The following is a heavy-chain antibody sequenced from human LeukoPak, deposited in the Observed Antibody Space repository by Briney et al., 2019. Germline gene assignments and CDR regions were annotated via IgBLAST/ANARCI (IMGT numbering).Heavy chain of an antibody. CDR3: ARLQQQPVRSPLLAPMDV. J-gene: IGHJ6*03. D-gene: IGHD6-13*01. Sequence: GESLKISCKGSGYSFTSYWIGWVRQMPGKGLEWMGIIYPGDSDTRYSPSFQGQVTISADKSISTAYLQWSSLKASDTAMYYCARLQQQPVRSPLLAPMDVWGKGTTVTVSS. V-gene: IGHV5-51*01. CDR1: GYSFTSYW. CDR2: IYPGDSDT.